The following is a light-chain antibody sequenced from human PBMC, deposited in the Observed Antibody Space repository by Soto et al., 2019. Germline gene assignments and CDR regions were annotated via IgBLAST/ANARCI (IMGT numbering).Light chain of an antibody. CDR2: DAS. CDR3: QQFSSYPLT. V-gene: IGKV3-20*01. CDR1: QTVRNNY. Sequence: EFVLTQSPVTLSFAPVERATLSCRASQTVRNNYLAWYQQKPGQAPRLLIYDASSRATGIPDRFSGGGSGTDFTLTISRLEPEDFAVYYCQQFSSYPLTFGGGTKVDIK. J-gene: IGKJ4*01.